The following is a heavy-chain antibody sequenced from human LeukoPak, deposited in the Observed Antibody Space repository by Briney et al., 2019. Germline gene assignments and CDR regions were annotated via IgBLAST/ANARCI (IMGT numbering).Heavy chain of an antibody. CDR3: ARKTPRFGDYDY. CDR1: GFTVSSSY. J-gene: IGHJ4*02. CDR2: IYSAGST. Sequence: PGGSLRLSCAASGFTVSSSYMSWVRQAPGKGLEWVSLIYSAGSTYYADSVKGRFTISRDNSKNTPYLQMDSLRAVDTAVYYCARKTPRFGDYDYWGQGTLVTVSS. V-gene: IGHV3-66*01. D-gene: IGHD2-15*01.